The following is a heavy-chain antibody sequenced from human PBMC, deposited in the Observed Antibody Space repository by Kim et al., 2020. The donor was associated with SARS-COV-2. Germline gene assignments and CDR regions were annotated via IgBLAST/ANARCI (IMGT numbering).Heavy chain of an antibody. Sequence: YGDSVTGRVSISRDNSESTIYLQMNSLRAEDTAIYYCAKTLLPGKNSFDSWGQGTQVTVSS. V-gene: IGHV3-23*05. CDR3: AKTLLPGKNSFDS. D-gene: IGHD1-1*01. J-gene: IGHJ4*02.